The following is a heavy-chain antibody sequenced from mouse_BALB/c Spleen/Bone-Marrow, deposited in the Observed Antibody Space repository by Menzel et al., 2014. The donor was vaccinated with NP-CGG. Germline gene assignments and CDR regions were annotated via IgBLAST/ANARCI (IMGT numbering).Heavy chain of an antibody. CDR3: ARVWYCDY. V-gene: IGHV5-6-3*01. Sequence: EVMLVESGGGLAQPGGSLKLSCAASGFTFSSYGMSWVRQTPDKRLELVATINSNGGSTYYPDSVKGRFTISRDNAKNTLYLQMSSLKSEDTAMYYCARVWYCDYWGQGTRLTVSS. J-gene: IGHJ2*03. CDR1: GFTFSSYG. CDR2: INSNGGST.